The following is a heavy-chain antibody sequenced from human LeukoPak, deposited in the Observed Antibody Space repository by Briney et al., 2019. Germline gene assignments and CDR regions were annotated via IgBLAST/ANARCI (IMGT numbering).Heavy chain of an antibody. CDR3: ARVGDPWIQFWLPDY. CDR2: INFGGITM. CDR1: GFNFSDYY. Sequence: GGSLRLSCAASGFNFSDYYMSWIRQAPGKGLEWVSYINFGGITMYYADSVKGRFTISRDNSENTLFLQMNSLRAEDTALYYCARVGDPWIQFWLPDYWGQGTLVTVSS. V-gene: IGHV3-11*04. D-gene: IGHD5-18*01. J-gene: IGHJ4*02.